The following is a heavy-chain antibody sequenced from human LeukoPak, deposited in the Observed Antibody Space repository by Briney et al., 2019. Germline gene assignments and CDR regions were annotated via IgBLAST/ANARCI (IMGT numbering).Heavy chain of an antibody. J-gene: IGHJ3*02. Sequence: GRSLRLSCAASGFTFSSYGMHWVRQAPGKGLEWVAVISYDGSNKYYADSVKGRFTISRDNSKNTLYLQMNSLRAEDTAVYYCAKIWSGYSDAFDIWGQGTMVTVSS. CDR3: AKIWSGYSDAFDI. V-gene: IGHV3-30*18. CDR1: GFTFSSYG. CDR2: ISYDGSNK. D-gene: IGHD3-3*01.